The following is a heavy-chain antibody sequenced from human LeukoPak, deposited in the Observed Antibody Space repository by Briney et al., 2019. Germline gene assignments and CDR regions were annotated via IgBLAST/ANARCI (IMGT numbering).Heavy chain of an antibody. V-gene: IGHV3-23*01. J-gene: IGHJ4*02. CDR2: ISGSGGST. CDR1: GFTFSSYA. CDR3: AKRHIVLMVYATAGTWDY. D-gene: IGHD2-8*01. Sequence: GGSLRLSCSASGFTFSSYAMSWVRQAPGKGLEWVSAISGSGGSTYYADSVKGRFTISRDNSKNTLYLQMNSLRAEDTAVYYCAKRHIVLMVYATAGTWDYWGQGTLVTVSS.